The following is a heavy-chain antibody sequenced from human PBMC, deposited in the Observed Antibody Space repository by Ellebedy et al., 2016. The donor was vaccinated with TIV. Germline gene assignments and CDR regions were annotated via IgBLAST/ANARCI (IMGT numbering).Heavy chain of an antibody. CDR1: GFTFSNYG. CDR3: ARGPYSAIYVSAFDV. D-gene: IGHD1-26*01. CDR2: IQFDGRIT. Sequence: GESLKISCVASGFTFSNYGMHWVRQAPGKGLEWVALIQFDGRITKYADSVKGRITISRDNSKNTVYLEMNSLRAEDTAAYYCARGPYSAIYVSAFDVWGQGTMLTVST. V-gene: IGHV3-30*02. J-gene: IGHJ3*01.